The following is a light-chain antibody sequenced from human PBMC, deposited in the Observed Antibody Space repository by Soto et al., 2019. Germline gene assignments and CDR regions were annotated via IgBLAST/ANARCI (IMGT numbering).Light chain of an antibody. CDR3: QQYNDWPLT. CDR2: GAF. J-gene: IGKJ1*01. CDR1: QSVSSN. V-gene: IGKV3-15*01. Sequence: EIVMTQSPATLSVSPGERATLSCRASQSVSSNLAWYQQKPGQAPSLLIYGAFARATGIPARFSGTGSGTEFTLTISILQAEDFALYYCQQYNDWPLTFGQGTKVDIK.